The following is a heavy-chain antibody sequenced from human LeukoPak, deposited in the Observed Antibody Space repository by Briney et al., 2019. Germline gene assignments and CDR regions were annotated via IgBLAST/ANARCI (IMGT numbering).Heavy chain of an antibody. CDR3: ARDKGEIYNWNNSGAFDI. V-gene: IGHV1-2*02. CDR1: GYTFTGYY. D-gene: IGHD1/OR15-1a*01. CDR2: INPNSGGT. Sequence: ASVKVSYKASGYTFTGYYMHWVRQAPGQGLEWMGWINPNSGGTNYAQKFQGRVTMTRDTSISTAYMELSRLRSDDTAVYYCARDKGEIYNWNNSGAFDIWGQGTMVTVSS. J-gene: IGHJ3*02.